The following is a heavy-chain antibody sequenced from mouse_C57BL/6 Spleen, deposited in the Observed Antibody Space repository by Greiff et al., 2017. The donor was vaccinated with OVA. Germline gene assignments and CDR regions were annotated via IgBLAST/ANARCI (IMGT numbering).Heavy chain of an antibody. V-gene: IGHV1-81*01. D-gene: IGHD2-3*01. CDR1: GYTFTSYG. CDR3: ARRGDGYYAFDY. Sequence: QVQLQQSGAELARPGASVKLSCKASGYTFTSYGISWVKQRTGQGLEWIGEIYPRSGNTYYNEKFKGKATLTADKSSSTAYMELRSLTSDDSAVYFCARRGDGYYAFDYWGQGTTLTVSS. J-gene: IGHJ2*01. CDR2: IYPRSGNT.